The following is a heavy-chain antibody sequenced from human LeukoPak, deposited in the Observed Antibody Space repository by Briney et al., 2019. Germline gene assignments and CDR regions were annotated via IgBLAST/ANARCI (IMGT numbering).Heavy chain of an antibody. J-gene: IGHJ3*02. CDR1: GFTFNSYS. Sequence: GSLRLSCAASGFTFNSYSMTWVRQPPGKGLEWIGSMYFSGSTHYNPSLKSRVTISVDTSKKQLSLKLTSVTAADSAFYYCARESIFYGASGYNRDVFDIWGQGTMVTVSS. V-gene: IGHV4-38-2*02. CDR3: ARESIFYGASGYNRDVFDI. CDR2: MYFSGST. D-gene: IGHD4/OR15-4a*01.